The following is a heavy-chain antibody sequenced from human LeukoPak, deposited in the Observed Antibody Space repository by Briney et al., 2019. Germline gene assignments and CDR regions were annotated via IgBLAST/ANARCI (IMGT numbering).Heavy chain of an antibody. V-gene: IGHV4-59*08. J-gene: IGHJ6*02. CDR2: IYYSGST. CDR3: ARAVYSSGWHRRAYYYGMDV. D-gene: IGHD6-19*01. Sequence: MPSETLSLTCTVSGGSISSYYWSWIRQPPGKGLEWIGYIYYSGSTNYNPSLKSRVTISVDTSKNQFSLKLSSVTAADTAVYYCARAVYSSGWHRRAYYYGMDVWGQGTTVTVSS. CDR1: GGSISSYY.